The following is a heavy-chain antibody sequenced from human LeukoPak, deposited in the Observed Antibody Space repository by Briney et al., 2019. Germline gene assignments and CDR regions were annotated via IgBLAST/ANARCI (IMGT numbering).Heavy chain of an antibody. CDR3: AKDQWELRYYFDY. CDR1: GFTFSSYG. CDR2: ISYDGSNK. D-gene: IGHD1-26*01. V-gene: IGHV3-30*18. Sequence: GGSLRLSCAASGFTFSSYGMHWVRQAPGKGLEWVAVISYDGSNKYYADSVKGRFTISRDNSKNTLYLQMNSLRAEDTAVYYCAKDQWELRYYFDYWGQGTLVTVSS. J-gene: IGHJ4*02.